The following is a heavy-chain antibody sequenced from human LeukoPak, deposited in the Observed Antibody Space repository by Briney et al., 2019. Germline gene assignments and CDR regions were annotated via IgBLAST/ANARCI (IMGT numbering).Heavy chain of an antibody. Sequence: GSLRLSCAASGFTFSSYAMSWVRQAPGKGLEWVSAISGSGRSTYFADSVKGRFTISRDNSKNTLHLQMNSLRAEDTALYYCAKAGETYSSGRYAMDVWGQGTTVTVSS. CDR3: AKAGETYSSGRYAMDV. CDR1: GFTFSSYA. V-gene: IGHV3-23*01. J-gene: IGHJ6*02. CDR2: ISGSGRST. D-gene: IGHD6-19*01.